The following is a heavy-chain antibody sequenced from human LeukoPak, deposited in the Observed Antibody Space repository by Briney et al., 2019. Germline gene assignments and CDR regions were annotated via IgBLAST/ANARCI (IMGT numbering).Heavy chain of an antibody. J-gene: IGHJ4*02. CDR2: ISGSGDST. D-gene: IGHD2-2*01. CDR3: AKDRYCSTTRCYGDFDY. V-gene: IGHV3-23*01. Sequence: GGSLRLSCAASGFTVSSSYMSWVRQAPGKGLEWVSVISGSGDSTFYADSVKGRFTVSRDNSKNTLYLQMNSLRAEDTAVYYCAKDRYCSTTRCYGDFDYWGQGTLVTVSS. CDR1: GFTVSSSY.